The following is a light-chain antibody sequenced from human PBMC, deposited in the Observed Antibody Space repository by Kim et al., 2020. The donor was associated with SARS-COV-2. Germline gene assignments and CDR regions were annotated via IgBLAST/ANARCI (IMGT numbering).Light chain of an antibody. J-gene: IGKJ2*01. Sequence: EIVMTQSPATLSVSPGKTATLSCKTSQSVSNNLAWYQQKPGQAPSLLIYGASTRATGIPARVSGSGSGTEFTLTISSLQSEDFAFYYWQEYNNWPPHTFGQGTKLEIK. CDR1: QSVSNN. CDR2: GAS. CDR3: QEYNNWPPHT. V-gene: IGKV3-15*01.